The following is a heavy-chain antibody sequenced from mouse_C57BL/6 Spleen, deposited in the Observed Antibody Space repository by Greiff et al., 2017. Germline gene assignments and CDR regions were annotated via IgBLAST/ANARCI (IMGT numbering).Heavy chain of an antibody. CDR1: GYSFTGYY. CDR3: ARWDGNYDYDAMDY. D-gene: IGHD2-1*01. Sequence: VQLQQSGPELVKPGASVKISCKASGYSFTGYYMHWVKQSPGHILDWIGNIYPYNGVSSYNQKFKGKATLTVDKSSSTAYMELRSLTSEDSAVDYCARWDGNYDYDAMDYWGQGTSVTVSS. J-gene: IGHJ4*01. V-gene: IGHV1-31*01. CDR2: IYPYNGVS.